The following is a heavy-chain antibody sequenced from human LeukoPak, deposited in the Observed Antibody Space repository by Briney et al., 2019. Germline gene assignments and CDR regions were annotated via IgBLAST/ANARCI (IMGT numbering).Heavy chain of an antibody. CDR2: ISYDGSNK. Sequence: GGSLRLSCAASGFTFSSYAMHWVRQAPGKGLEWVAVISYDGSNKYYADSVKGRFTISRDNFKNTLYLQMNRLRAEDTAVYYCVVVNPPVGDYWGQGTLVTVSS. CDR3: VVVNPPVGDY. J-gene: IGHJ4*02. V-gene: IGHV3-30*01. D-gene: IGHD3-22*01. CDR1: GFTFSSYA.